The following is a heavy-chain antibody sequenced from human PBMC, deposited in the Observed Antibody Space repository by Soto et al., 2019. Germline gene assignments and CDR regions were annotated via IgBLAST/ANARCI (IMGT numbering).Heavy chain of an antibody. V-gene: IGHV1-2*02. J-gene: IGHJ6*02. Sequence: QVQLVQSGAEVKKPGASVKVSCKATGYSFTGYYMHWVRQAPGQGLECMGRINPKSGGTNYAQKFQGRDSMNRDTYISTAYMELSRLRSDETAVYYCASLGFGPDLDYNYGMDVWGQGSTVTVSS. CDR1: GYSFTGYY. CDR3: ASLGFGPDLDYNYGMDV. CDR2: INPKSGGT. D-gene: IGHD3-10*01.